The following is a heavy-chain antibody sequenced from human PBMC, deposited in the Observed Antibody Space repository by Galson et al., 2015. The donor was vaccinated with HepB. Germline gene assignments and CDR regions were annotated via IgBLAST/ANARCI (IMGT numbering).Heavy chain of an antibody. Sequence: SLRLSCAASGFTFSDHYMNWIRQTPEKGLEWISSISSRDIDTSYADSVKGRFTISRDNAKTSLYLQMNSLRVEDTALYFCARASYSSSWPGDFDLWGRGTLVTVSS. J-gene: IGHJ2*01. D-gene: IGHD6-13*01. CDR3: ARASYSSSWPGDFDL. CDR2: ISSRDIDT. V-gene: IGHV3-11*06. CDR1: GFTFSDHY.